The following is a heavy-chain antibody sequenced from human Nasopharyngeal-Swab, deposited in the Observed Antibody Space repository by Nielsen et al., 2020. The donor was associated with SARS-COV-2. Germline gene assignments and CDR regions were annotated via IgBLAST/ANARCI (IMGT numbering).Heavy chain of an antibody. D-gene: IGHD6-13*01. J-gene: IGHJ2*01. CDR1: GFTFSTYS. Sequence: GESLKISCTAFGFTFSTYSMNWVRQAPGKGLEWVSSISGTSTYIYYADSVKGRFTVSRDNARNSVYLQMNSLSGDDTAVYFCARDLVSSWRAIGNWYFDLWGRGTLVTVSS. CDR2: ISGTSTYI. V-gene: IGHV3-21*01. CDR3: ARDLVSSWRAIGNWYFDL.